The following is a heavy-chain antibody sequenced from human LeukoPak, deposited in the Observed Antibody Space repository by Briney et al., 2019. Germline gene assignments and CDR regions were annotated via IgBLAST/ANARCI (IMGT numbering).Heavy chain of an antibody. J-gene: IGHJ4*02. D-gene: IGHD3-9*01. CDR1: AASISSHY. Sequence: PSETLTLTCTVSAASISSHYWSWIRQTPGKGLEWIGCIHTNGNNNYNPPLRGRVTMSVDTSKNQFSLKMTSVTAADTAVYYCARGYFDSRDSSNPFDNWGQGTLVTVSS. CDR2: IHTNGNN. V-gene: IGHV4-4*09. CDR3: ARGYFDSRDSSNPFDN.